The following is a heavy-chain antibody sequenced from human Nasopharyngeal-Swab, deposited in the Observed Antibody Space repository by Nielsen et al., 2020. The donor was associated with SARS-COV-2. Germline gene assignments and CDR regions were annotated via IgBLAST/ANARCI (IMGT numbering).Heavy chain of an antibody. CDR2: IYPGDSDT. D-gene: IGHD6-13*01. V-gene: IGHV5-51*01. Sequence: KVSCKGSGYSFTSYWIGWVRQMPGKGLEWMGIIYPGDSDTRYSPSFQGRVTISADKSISTAYLQWSSLKASDTAMYYCARRYSSSWMFDYWGQGTLVTVSS. CDR1: GYSFTSYW. CDR3: ARRYSSSWMFDY. J-gene: IGHJ4*02.